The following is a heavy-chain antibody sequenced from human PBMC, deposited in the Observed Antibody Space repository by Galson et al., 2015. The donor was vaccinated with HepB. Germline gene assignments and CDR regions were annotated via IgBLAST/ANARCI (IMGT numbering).Heavy chain of an antibody. CDR2: INPSGGST. V-gene: IGHV1-46*03. CDR3: ARTVEQQWLPTGAGY. J-gene: IGHJ4*02. Sequence: QSGAEVKKPGESLKISCKASGYTFTSYYMHWVRQAPGQGLEWMGIINPSGGSTSYAQKFQGRVTMTRDTSTSTVYMELSSLRSEDTAVYYCARTVEQQWLPTGAGYWGQGTLVTVSS. CDR1: GYTFTSYY. D-gene: IGHD6-19*01.